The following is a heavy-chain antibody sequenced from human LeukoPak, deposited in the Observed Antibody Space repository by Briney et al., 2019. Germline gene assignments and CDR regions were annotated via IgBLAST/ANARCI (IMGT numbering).Heavy chain of an antibody. CDR2: IYYSGST. CDR1: GGSISSSSYY. CDR3: ARGNWNDVVGYYFDY. D-gene: IGHD1-1*01. J-gene: IGHJ4*02. Sequence: PSETLSLTCTVSGGSISSSSYYWGWIRQPPGKGLEWIGSIYYSGSTYYNPSLKSRVTISVDTFKNQFSLKLSSVTAADTAVYYCARGNWNDVVGYYFDYWGQGTLVTVSS. V-gene: IGHV4-39*07.